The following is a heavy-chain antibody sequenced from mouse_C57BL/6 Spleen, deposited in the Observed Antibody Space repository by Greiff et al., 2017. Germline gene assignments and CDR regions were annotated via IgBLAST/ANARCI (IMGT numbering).Heavy chain of an antibody. Sequence: QVQLQQSDAELVKPRASVKISCKVSGYTFTDHTIHWMKQRPEQGLEWIGYIYPRDGSTKYNEKFKGKATLTADKSSSTAYMQLNSLTSEDSAVYFCARSGYGNYVDYYAMDYWGQGTSVTVSS. CDR1: GYTFTDHT. CDR3: ARSGYGNYVDYYAMDY. D-gene: IGHD2-1*01. V-gene: IGHV1-78*01. J-gene: IGHJ4*01. CDR2: IYPRDGST.